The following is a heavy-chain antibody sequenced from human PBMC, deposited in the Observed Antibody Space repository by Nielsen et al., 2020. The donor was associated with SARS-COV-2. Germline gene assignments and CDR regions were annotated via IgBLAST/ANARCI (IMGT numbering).Heavy chain of an antibody. J-gene: IGHJ4*02. V-gene: IGHV3-7*04. CDR3: AKDGRTGGW. D-gene: IGHD7-27*01. CDR1: GFTFSSYW. Sequence: ESPKISCAASGFTFSSYWMNWVRQAPGKGLEWVAGISHDATVQYYVDSLKGRCTISRDNTNNLVYLQMHSLRVEDTALYYCAKDGRTGGWWGQGTLVSVSS. CDR2: ISHDATVQ.